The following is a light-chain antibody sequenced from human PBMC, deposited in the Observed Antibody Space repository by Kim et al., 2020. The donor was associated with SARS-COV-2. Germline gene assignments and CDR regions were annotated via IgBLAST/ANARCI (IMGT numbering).Light chain of an antibody. V-gene: IGLV2-18*02. Sequence: GQSVTLPCTVTSSDVGSSARVSWYRQPPGTAPRLRIYEVNNRPSGVPDRFSGSKSGNTASLTISGLQAEDEADYYCASYTGSSTWVFGGGTQLTVL. CDR1: SSDVGSSAR. J-gene: IGLJ3*02. CDR3: ASYTGSSTWV. CDR2: EVN.